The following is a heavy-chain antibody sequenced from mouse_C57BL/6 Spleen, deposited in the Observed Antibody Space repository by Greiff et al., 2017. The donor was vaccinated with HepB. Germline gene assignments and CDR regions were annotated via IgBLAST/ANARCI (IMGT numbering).Heavy chain of an antibody. CDR1: GFTFSDYG. CDR3: ARREVTTSYYAMDY. V-gene: IGHV5-15*01. CDR2: ISNLAYSI. Sequence: EVMLVESGGGLVQPGGSLKLSCAASGFTFSDYGMAWVRQAPRKGPEWVAFISNLAYSIYYADTLTGRFTISRENAKNTLYLEMSSLRSEDTAMYCCARREVTTSYYAMDYWGQGTSVTVSS. J-gene: IGHJ4*01. D-gene: IGHD2-1*01.